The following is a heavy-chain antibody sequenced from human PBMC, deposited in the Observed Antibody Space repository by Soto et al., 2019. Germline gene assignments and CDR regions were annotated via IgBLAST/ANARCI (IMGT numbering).Heavy chain of an antibody. CDR2: ISGSGGST. V-gene: IGHV3-23*01. J-gene: IGHJ6*02. CDR3: AKSGVPGFGELTHYYYYYGMDV. D-gene: IGHD3-10*01. CDR1: GFTFSSYA. Sequence: GESLKISCAASGFTFSSYAMSWVRQAPGKGLEWVSAISGSGGSTYYADSVKGRFTISRDNSKNTLYLQMNSLRAEDTAVYYCAKSGVPGFGELTHYYYYYGMDVWGQGTTVTVSS.